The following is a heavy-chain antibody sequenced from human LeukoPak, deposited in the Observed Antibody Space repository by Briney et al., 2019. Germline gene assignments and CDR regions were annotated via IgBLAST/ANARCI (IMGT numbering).Heavy chain of an antibody. J-gene: IGHJ4*02. D-gene: IGHD3-10*01. CDR3: ARADYGSGTDY. CDR2: IYYSGST. Sequence: PSETLSLTCTVSGGSISSYYWSWIRQPPGKGLEWIGYIYYSGSTNYNPSLKSRVTISVDTSKNQFSLKLSSVTAADTAVYYCARADYGSGTDYWGQGTLVTVSS. V-gene: IGHV4-59*01. CDR1: GGSISSYY.